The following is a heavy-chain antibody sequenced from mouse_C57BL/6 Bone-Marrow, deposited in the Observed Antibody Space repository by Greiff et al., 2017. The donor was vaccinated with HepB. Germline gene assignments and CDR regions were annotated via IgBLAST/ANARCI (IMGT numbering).Heavy chain of an antibody. J-gene: IGHJ3*01. CDR3: ARRGYDGGGFAD. D-gene: IGHD2-2*01. V-gene: IGHV1-64*01. CDR2: IHPNSGST. Sequence: VQLQQPGAELVKPGASVKLSCKASGYTFTSYWMHWVKQRPGQGLEWIGMIHPNSGSTNYNEKFKSKATLTVDKSSSTAYMQLSSVTSEDSAVYYCARRGYDGGGFADWGQGALVTVSA. CDR1: GYTFTSYW.